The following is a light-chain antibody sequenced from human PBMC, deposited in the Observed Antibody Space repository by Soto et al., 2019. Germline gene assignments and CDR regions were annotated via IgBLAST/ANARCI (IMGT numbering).Light chain of an antibody. CDR3: QLRTNWPPRIT. Sequence: EIVLTQSPATLSLSPGERATLSCRTSQCVSSFLAWYQQKPGQAPRLLIYDASNRATGIPARFSGSGSGTDFTLTISSLEPEDFAVYYCQLRTNWPPRITFGQGTRLEIK. J-gene: IGKJ5*01. CDR1: QCVSSF. V-gene: IGKV3-11*01. CDR2: DAS.